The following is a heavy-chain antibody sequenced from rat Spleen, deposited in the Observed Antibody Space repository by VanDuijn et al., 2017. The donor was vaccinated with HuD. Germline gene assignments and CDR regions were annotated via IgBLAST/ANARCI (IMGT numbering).Heavy chain of an antibody. CDR1: GFNFNDYW. J-gene: IGHJ2*01. D-gene: IGHD4-3*01. CDR3: VREAFGVDY. Sequence: EVKLVESGGGLVQPERSLKLSCAASGFNFNDYWMGWVRQAPGKGLEWIGEINKDSRTIKYTPSLKDKLTISRDNAQNTLYLQMTKLGSEDTAIYYCVREAFGVDYWGQGVMVTVSS. V-gene: IGHV4-2*01. CDR2: INKDSRTI.